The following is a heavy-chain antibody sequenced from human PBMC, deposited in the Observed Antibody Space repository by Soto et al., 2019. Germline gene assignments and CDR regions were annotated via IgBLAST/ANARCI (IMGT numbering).Heavy chain of an antibody. V-gene: IGHV4-39*01. Sequence: SETLSLTCTVSGGSVSNSNYYWGWIRQSPGKGLEWIGSVYYRGRSYSKSSVKSRVTISVDTSKNQFSLNLNSVTASDTAVYYCVSQRTSVLTQAYFDYWGPGALVTVSP. CDR1: GGSVSNSNYY. D-gene: IGHD2-8*01. CDR2: VYYRGRS. CDR3: VSQRTSVLTQAYFDY. J-gene: IGHJ4*02.